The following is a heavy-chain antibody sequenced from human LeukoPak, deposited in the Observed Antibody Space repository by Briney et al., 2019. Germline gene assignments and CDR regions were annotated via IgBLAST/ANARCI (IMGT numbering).Heavy chain of an antibody. D-gene: IGHD6-13*01. CDR2: ISGSGGST. CDR1: GFTFSSYA. V-gene: IGHV3-23*01. CDR3: AKDPFVAAAPREDWFDP. Sequence: GGSLRLSCAASGFTFSSYAMSWVRQAPGKGLEWVSAISGSGGSTYYADSVKGRFTISRDNSKNTLYLQMNSLRAEDTAVYYCAKDPFVAAAPREDWFDPWGQGTLVTVSS. J-gene: IGHJ5*02.